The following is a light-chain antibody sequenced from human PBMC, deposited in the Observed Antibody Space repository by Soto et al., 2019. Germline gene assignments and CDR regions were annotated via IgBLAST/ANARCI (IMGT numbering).Light chain of an antibody. Sequence: DIQMTQSPSSLSASVGDRVTITCRASQSISSYLNWYHLKPGKAPKLLIYAASSLQSGVPSRFSGSGSGTDFTLTISRLKPEDFAVYYCQHYGASPYTFGQGTELEIK. V-gene: IGKV1-39*01. CDR2: AAS. CDR3: QHYGASPYT. J-gene: IGKJ2*01. CDR1: QSISSY.